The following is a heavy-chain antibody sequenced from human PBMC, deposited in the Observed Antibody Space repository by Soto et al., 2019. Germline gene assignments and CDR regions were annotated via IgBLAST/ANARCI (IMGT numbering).Heavy chain of an antibody. D-gene: IGHD1-26*01. CDR1: GFPFSSYG. CDR2: ISYDGSNK. J-gene: IGHJ4*02. Sequence: PGGSLRLSCSASGFPFSSYGMHWVRQAPGKGLEWVAVISYDGSNKYYADSVKGRFTISRDNSKNTLYLQMNSLRAEDTAVYYCANSRGAVGAPLDYWGQGTLVTVSS. CDR3: ANSRGAVGAPLDY. V-gene: IGHV3-30*18.